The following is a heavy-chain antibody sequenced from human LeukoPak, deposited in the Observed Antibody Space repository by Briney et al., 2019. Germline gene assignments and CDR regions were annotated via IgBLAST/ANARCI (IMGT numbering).Heavy chain of an antibody. CDR1: GGSISSYY. CDR3: ARHAALGLVGPLGAFDI. J-gene: IGHJ3*02. Sequence: SETLSLTCTVSGGSISSYYWSWIRQPPGKGLEWIGYIYCSGSTDYNPSLKSRVTISVDSSKNQFYLKMSSVTAADTAVYYCARHAALGLVGPLGAFDIWGQGTMVTVSS. CDR2: IYCSGST. D-gene: IGHD1-26*01. V-gene: IGHV4-59*08.